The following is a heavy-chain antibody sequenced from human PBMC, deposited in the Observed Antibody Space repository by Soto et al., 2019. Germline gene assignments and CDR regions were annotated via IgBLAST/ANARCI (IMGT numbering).Heavy chain of an antibody. Sequence: QVQLVQSGAEVKKPGSSVNVFCKASGGTFSNYTISWVRQAPGQGLEWMGGIIPVFGTTDYEQKFQGRVKITADGSTSTAYMKLSSLRSADTAVYYCARSSPYIVVRKPTGNQDYYGMDVWGQGTTVTVSS. CDR3: ARSSPYIVVRKPTGNQDYYGMDV. J-gene: IGHJ6*01. CDR1: GGTFSNYT. D-gene: IGHD2-2*01. V-gene: IGHV1-69*01. CDR2: IIPVFGTT.